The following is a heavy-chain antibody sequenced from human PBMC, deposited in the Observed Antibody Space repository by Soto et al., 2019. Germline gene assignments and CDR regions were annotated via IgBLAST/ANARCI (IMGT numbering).Heavy chain of an antibody. CDR3: ARDPDYYDSSGYYSIDY. Sequence: PGGSLRLSCAASGFTFSSYSMNWVRQAPGKGLEWVSSISSGSSYIYYADSVKGRFTISRDNAKNSLYLQMNSLRAEDTAVYYCARDPDYYDSSGYYSIDYWGQGTLVTVSS. CDR1: GFTFSSYS. D-gene: IGHD3-22*01. V-gene: IGHV3-21*01. CDR2: ISSGSSYI. J-gene: IGHJ4*02.